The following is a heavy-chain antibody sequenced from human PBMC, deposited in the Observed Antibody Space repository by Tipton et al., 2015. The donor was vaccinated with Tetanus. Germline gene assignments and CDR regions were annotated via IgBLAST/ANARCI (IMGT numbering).Heavy chain of an antibody. CDR1: GGSISDYY. CDR2: IYISGKT. CDR3: AGLYYYDSASYPLY. D-gene: IGHD3-10*01. V-gene: IGHV4-4*07. Sequence: SLTCTVSGGSISDYYWSWIRQPAGKGLEWIGRIYISGKTYYNPSLKSRITMSVDASKNQFSLRLRPVTAADTAVFYCAGLYYYDSASYPLYWGQGTLVTVSS. J-gene: IGHJ4*02.